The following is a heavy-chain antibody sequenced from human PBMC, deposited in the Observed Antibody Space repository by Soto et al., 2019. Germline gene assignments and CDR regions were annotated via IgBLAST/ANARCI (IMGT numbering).Heavy chain of an antibody. D-gene: IGHD1-26*01. Sequence: QVQLQESGPGLVKPSQTLSLTCTVSGGSISSGGYYWSWIRQHPGKGLEWIGYIYYSGSTYYNPSLTVRVTTSADPSQTQSSLKLSSVPAADTAVYYCARWVGATSFDYWGQGTLVTVSS. CDR2: IYYSGST. CDR3: ARWVGATSFDY. V-gene: IGHV4-31*03. J-gene: IGHJ4*02. CDR1: GGSISSGGYY.